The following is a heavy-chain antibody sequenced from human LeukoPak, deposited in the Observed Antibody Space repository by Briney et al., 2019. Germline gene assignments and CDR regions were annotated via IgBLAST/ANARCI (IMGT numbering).Heavy chain of an antibody. Sequence: GGSLRLSCAASGFTFSDYYMSWIRQAPGKGLEWVSYISSSSSYIKYADSVKGRFTISRDNAKNSLYLQMNSLRAEDTAVYYCARFLDLGSGSYFDYWGQGTLVTVSS. J-gene: IGHJ4*02. CDR3: ARFLDLGSGSYFDY. D-gene: IGHD3-10*01. CDR1: GFTFSDYY. CDR2: ISSSSSYI. V-gene: IGHV3-11*03.